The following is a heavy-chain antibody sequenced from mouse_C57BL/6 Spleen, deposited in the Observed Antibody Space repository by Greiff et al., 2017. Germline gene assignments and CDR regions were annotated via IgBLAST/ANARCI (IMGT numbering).Heavy chain of an antibody. V-gene: IGHV2-2*01. CDR3: ARTDYYGSSYDYYAMDY. J-gene: IGHJ4*01. CDR1: GFSLTSYG. CDR2: IWSGGST. Sequence: VQVVESGPGLVQPSQSLSITCTVSGFSLTSYGVHWVRQSPGKGLEWLGVIWSGGSTDYNAAFISRLSISKDNSKSQVFFKMNSLQADDTAIYYCARTDYYGSSYDYYAMDYWGQGTSVTVSS. D-gene: IGHD1-1*01.